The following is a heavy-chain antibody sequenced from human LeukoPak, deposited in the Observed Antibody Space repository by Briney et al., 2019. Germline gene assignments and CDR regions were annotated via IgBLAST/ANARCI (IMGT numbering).Heavy chain of an antibody. D-gene: IGHD3-3*01. CDR3: ARVGNPLVTVFAWFDP. CDR1: GGSISSGSYY. J-gene: IGHJ5*02. Sequence: SETLSLTCTVSGGSISSGSYYWSWIRQPAGKGLEWIGLINTSGSTNYNPSLKSRVTISVDTSKNQFSLKLSSVTAADTAVYYCARVGNPLVTVFAWFDPWGQGTLVTVSS. V-gene: IGHV4-61*02. CDR2: INTSGST.